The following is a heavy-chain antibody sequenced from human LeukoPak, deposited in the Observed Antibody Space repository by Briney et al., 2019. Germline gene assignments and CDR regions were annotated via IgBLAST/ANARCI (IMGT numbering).Heavy chain of an antibody. CDR1: GDPISSNSNYK. V-gene: IGHV4-39*01. D-gene: IGHD4-11*01. J-gene: IGHJ4*02. CDR3: VGHLPYSNYCNY. CDR2: IYYSGST. Sequence: SETLSLTCTVSGDPISSNSNYKWSWIRQPPGKGLEWIASIYYSGSTYYNPSLKSRVTISVDTSRNQFSLKLNSVTAADTAVYYCVGHLPYSNYCNYWGQGTLVTVSS.